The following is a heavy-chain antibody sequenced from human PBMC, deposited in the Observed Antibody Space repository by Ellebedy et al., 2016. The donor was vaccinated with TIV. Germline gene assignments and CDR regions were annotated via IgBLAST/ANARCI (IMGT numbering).Heavy chain of an antibody. D-gene: IGHD4-17*01. CDR3: ARAYGDYSTRAFDI. V-gene: IGHV4-39*01. J-gene: IGHJ3*02. CDR2: IYYSGST. CDR1: GGSISSSSYY. Sequence: SETLSLXXTVSGGSISSSSYYWGWIRQPPGKGLEWIGSIYYSGSTYYNPSLKSRVTISVDTSKNQFSLKLSSVTAADTAVYYCARAYGDYSTRAFDIWGQGTMVTVSS.